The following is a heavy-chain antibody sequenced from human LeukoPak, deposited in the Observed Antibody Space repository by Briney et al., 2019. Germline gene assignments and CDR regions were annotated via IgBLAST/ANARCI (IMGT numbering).Heavy chain of an antibody. Sequence: SETPSLTCTVSGDSIRSEDYYCDWIRQPPGKGPEWIGDVNYGGGTYYNPSLKSRVTMSVDTSKNQFSLRLTSVTAADTAVYYCARHRRRNNWFDPWGQGTLVTVSS. V-gene: IGHV4-39*01. CDR1: GDSIRSEDYY. CDR2: VNYGGGT. J-gene: IGHJ5*02. CDR3: ARHRRRNNWFDP.